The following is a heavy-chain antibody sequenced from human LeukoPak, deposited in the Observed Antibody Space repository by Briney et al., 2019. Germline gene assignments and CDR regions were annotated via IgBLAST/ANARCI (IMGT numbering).Heavy chain of an antibody. CDR1: GYTFTSYY. J-gene: IGHJ5*02. D-gene: IGHD3-10*01. CDR2: INPSGGST. Sequence: WASVKVSCKASGYTFTSYYMHWVRQAPGQGLEWMGIINPSGGSTSYAQKFQGRVTITADESTSTAYMELSSLRSEDTAVYYCARDVASHYYGSGSYISWGQGTLATVSS. V-gene: IGHV1-46*01. CDR3: ARDVASHYYGSGSYIS.